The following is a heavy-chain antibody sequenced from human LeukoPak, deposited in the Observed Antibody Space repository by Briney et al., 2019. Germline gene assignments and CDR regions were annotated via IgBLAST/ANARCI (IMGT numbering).Heavy chain of an antibody. CDR1: GGSFSGYY. Sequence: SETLSLTCAVYGGSFSGYYWSWIRQPPGKGLEWIGEINHSGSTNYNPSLKSRVTISVDTSKNQFSLKLRSVTAADTAVYYCARVVMAAIVFDYWGQGTLVTVSS. D-gene: IGHD5-24*01. J-gene: IGHJ4*02. CDR2: INHSGST. V-gene: IGHV4-34*01. CDR3: ARVVMAAIVFDY.